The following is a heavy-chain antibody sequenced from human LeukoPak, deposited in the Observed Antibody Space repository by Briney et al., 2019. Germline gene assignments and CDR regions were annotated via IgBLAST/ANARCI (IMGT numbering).Heavy chain of an antibody. D-gene: IGHD1-14*01. CDR2: ISYDGSNK. Sequence: PGGSLRLSCAASGFTFSSYAMHWVRQALGKGLEWVAVISYDGSNKYYADSVKGRFTISRDNSKNTLYMQMNSLRAEDTAVYYCAKVDDPKEPTGYYYYYMDVWGKGTTVTVSS. CDR3: AKVDDPKEPTGYYYYYMDV. V-gene: IGHV3-30-3*02. J-gene: IGHJ6*03. CDR1: GFTFSSYA.